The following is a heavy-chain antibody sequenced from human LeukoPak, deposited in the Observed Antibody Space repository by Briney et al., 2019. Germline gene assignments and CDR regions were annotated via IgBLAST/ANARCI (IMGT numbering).Heavy chain of an antibody. V-gene: IGHV3-30*02. CDR1: GFTFSSYG. CDR2: IRYDGSNK. D-gene: IGHD5-12*01. CDR3: AKDSGGYDYNYFDY. Sequence: PGGSLRLSCAASGFTFSSYGMHWVRQAPGKGLEWVAFIRYDGSNKYYADSVKGRFPISRDNSKNTLYLHMNSLRAEDTAVYYCAKDSGGYDYNYFDYWGQGTPVTVSS. J-gene: IGHJ4*02.